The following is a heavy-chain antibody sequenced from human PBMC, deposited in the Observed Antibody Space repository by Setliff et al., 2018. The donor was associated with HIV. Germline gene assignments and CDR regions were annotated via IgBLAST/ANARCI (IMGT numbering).Heavy chain of an antibody. CDR3: ARLLNGYNSYDYYYMDV. Sequence: PGESLKISCKGSGYSFSNYWIGWVRQMPGKGLEWMGIVYPGDSDTRYSPPFEGQVTISADKSISTAYLQWSSLKASDSAMYYCARLLNGYNSYDYYYMDVWGKGTTVTVS. J-gene: IGHJ6*03. CDR1: GYSFSNYW. V-gene: IGHV5-51*01. D-gene: IGHD5-12*01. CDR2: VYPGDSDT.